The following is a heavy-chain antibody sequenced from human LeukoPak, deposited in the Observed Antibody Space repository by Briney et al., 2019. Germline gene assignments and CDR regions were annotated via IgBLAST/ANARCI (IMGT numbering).Heavy chain of an antibody. Sequence: PSETLSLTCTVSGGSISSYYWSWIRQPPGKGLEWIGYIYYSGSTNYNPSLKSRVTISVDTSKNQFSLKLSSVTAADTAVYYCAGTITYYYDSSGYNWFDPWGQGTLVTVSS. CDR3: AGTITYYYDSSGYNWFDP. D-gene: IGHD3-22*01. CDR1: GGSISSYY. CDR2: IYYSGST. J-gene: IGHJ5*02. V-gene: IGHV4-59*01.